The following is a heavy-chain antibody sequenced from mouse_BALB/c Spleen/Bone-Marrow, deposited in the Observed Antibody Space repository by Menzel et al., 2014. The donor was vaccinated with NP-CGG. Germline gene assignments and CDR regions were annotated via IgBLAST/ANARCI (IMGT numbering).Heavy chain of an antibody. CDR2: ISSGGTYT. CDR1: GFTFSNYG. J-gene: IGHJ2*01. V-gene: IGHV5-6*02. Sequence: DVKLQESGGDLVKPGGSLKLSCAASGFTFSNYGMSWVRQIPDKRLEWVATISSGGTYTFYPDSVKGRFTISRDNTKNTLTLQMTSLKSEDTAMYYCAGRRDYDYFDYWGQGTTLTVSS. D-gene: IGHD2-4*01. CDR3: AGRRDYDYFDY.